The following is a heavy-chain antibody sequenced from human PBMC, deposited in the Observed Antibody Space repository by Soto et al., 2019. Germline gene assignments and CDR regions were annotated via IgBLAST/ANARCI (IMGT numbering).Heavy chain of an antibody. Sequence: QVQLVQSGAEVKKPGASVKVSCKASGYTITTYDINWVRQATGQGLEWMAWMNTNSGNTGYEQEFQGRVTMTRNTIISTVYMELRSLISEDTAVSYCSRGSYYGYDYWVQGTLVTVSS. V-gene: IGHV1-8*01. CDR2: MNTNSGNT. J-gene: IGHJ4*02. CDR3: SRGSYYGYDY. CDR1: GYTITTYD. D-gene: IGHD3-10*01.